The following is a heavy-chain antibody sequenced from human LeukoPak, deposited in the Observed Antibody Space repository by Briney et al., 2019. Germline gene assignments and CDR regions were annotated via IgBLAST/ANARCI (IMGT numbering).Heavy chain of an antibody. J-gene: IGHJ4*02. CDR2: IDPNSGGT. CDR3: ARDKSIGWERYPPDY. V-gene: IGHV1-2*06. CDR1: GYAFIGYG. Sequence: ASVKVSCKPSGYAFIGYGIYWVRQAHGQGLEWMGRIDPNSGGTDYAQKFQDRINVTSDTSINTVYMELSRLRSDDTAVYYCARDKSIGWERYPPDYWGQGSLVTVSS. D-gene: IGHD1-26*01.